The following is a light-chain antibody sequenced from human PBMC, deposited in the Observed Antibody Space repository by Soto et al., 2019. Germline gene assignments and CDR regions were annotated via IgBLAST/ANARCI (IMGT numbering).Light chain of an antibody. Sequence: DIQMTQSPSSLSASVGDRVTITCRASQSIISYLSWYQQKPGKAPKLLIYTASSLQSGVPSRFSGSGSGTDFTLTISSLQPEDFATYYCQQSYSTPWTFGQGTKVDIK. CDR2: TAS. J-gene: IGKJ1*01. CDR3: QQSYSTPWT. CDR1: QSIISY. V-gene: IGKV1-39*01.